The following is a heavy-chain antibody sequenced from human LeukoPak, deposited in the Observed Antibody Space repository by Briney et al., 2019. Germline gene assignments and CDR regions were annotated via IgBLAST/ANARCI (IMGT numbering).Heavy chain of an antibody. D-gene: IGHD5-18*01. J-gene: IGHJ6*03. V-gene: IGHV3-49*04. CDR1: GFTFGDYA. Sequence: GGSLRLSCTASGFTFGDYAMSWVRQAPGKGLEWVGFIRSKAYGGTTEYAASVKGRFTISRDDSKSIAYLQMNSLKTEDTAVYYCTRGRNTAMVTGYYYYYMDVWGKGTTVTISS. CDR2: IRSKAYGGTT. CDR3: TRGRNTAMVTGYYYYYMDV.